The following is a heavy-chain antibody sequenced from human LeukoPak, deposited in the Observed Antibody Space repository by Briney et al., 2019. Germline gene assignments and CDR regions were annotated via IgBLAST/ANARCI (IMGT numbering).Heavy chain of an antibody. D-gene: IGHD6-13*01. Sequence: SETLSLTCTVSGGSISSYYWSWIRQPPGKGLEWIGYIYYSGSTNYNPSLKSRVTISVDTSKNQFPLKLSSVTATDTAVYYCARADSSSWYPYYFDYWGQGTLVTVSS. V-gene: IGHV4-59*01. CDR1: GGSISSYY. J-gene: IGHJ4*02. CDR2: IYYSGST. CDR3: ARADSSSWYPYYFDY.